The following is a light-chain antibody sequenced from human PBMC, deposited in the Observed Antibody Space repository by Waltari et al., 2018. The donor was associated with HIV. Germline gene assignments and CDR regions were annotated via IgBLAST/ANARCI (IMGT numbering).Light chain of an antibody. V-gene: IGKV3-20*01. J-gene: IGKJ1*01. CDR1: QSVNNNY. CDR2: GAS. Sequence: EIVLTQSPGTLSLSPGERATLSCRASQSVNNNYLAWYQQKPGQAPWLLIYGASYRATGIPDRFTASGSGTEFTLTISRLEPEDSAVYYCQQYGDSPRTFGQGTKVEIK. CDR3: QQYGDSPRT.